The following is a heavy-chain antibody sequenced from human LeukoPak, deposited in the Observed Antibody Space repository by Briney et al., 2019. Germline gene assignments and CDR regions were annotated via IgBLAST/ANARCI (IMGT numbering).Heavy chain of an antibody. V-gene: IGHV1-8*03. CDR1: GYTLTSYD. D-gene: IGHD3-3*01. J-gene: IGHJ4*02. CDR2: MNPNSGNT. CDR3: ARGLRFLEWLLMEFDY. Sequence: ASVKVSCTASGYTLTSYDINWVRQATGQGLEWMGWMNPNSGNTGYAQKFQGRVTITRNTSISTAYMELSSLRSEDTAVYYCARGLRFLEWLLMEFDYWGQGTLVTVSS.